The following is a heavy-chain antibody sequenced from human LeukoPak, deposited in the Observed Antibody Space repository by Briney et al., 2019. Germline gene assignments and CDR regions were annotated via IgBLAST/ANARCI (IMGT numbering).Heavy chain of an antibody. D-gene: IGHD2-8*01. J-gene: IGHJ4*02. CDR3: ARNGFDY. CDR1: GFTFSSYS. Sequence: PGGSLRLSCAASGFTFSSYSMNWVRQAPGKGLEWVSVINNGGSTNYADSVKGRFTISRDNSKNTLYLQMNSLRAEDTAVYYCARNGFDYWGQGTLVIVSS. CDR2: INNGGST. V-gene: IGHV3-53*01.